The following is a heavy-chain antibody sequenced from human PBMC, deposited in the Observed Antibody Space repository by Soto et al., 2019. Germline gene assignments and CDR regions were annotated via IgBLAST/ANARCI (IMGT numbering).Heavy chain of an antibody. CDR3: ASLPGPLVSVLYIYPLDARESPSDVDI. Sequence: GGSLRLSCAASGFTFRTYTVGWVRQAPGKGLGWGAAMSGSAYTAYDADSVKGRFTISKANSQNTLYLQMTDLRHEDTAVYYCASLPGPLVSVLYIYPLDARESPSDVDIWGQGTTVTVSS. CDR1: GFTFRTYT. D-gene: IGHD2-21*02. J-gene: IGHJ6*02. CDR2: MSGSAYTA. V-gene: IGHV3-23*01.